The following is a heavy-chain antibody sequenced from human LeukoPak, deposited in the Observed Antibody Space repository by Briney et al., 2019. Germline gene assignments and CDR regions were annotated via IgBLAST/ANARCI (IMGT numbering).Heavy chain of an antibody. CDR2: INPNSGGT. CDR1: GYTFTGYY. D-gene: IGHD3-10*01. V-gene: IGHV1-2*02. J-gene: IGHJ3*02. CDR3: ARPNFGDDAFDI. Sequence: ASVKVSCKASGYTFTGYYMHWVRQAPGQGLEWMGWINPNSGGTNYAQKFQGRVTMTRDTSISTAYMELSRLRSDDTAVYYCARPNFGDDAFDIWGQGTMVTVSS.